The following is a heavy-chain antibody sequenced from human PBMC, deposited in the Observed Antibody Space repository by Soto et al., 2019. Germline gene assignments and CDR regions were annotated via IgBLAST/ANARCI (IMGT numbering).Heavy chain of an antibody. J-gene: IGHJ4*02. CDR1: GFTFSSYA. CDR3: AKGLIAAGFDY. Sequence: EVQLLESGGGLVQPGGSLRLSCAASGFTFSSYAMTWVRQAPGKGLEWVSSISGSTGNTYYTESVKGRFTISRDNSMTTLYLQMNSLRADDTAVYYCAKGLIAAGFDYWGQGTLVTVSS. V-gene: IGHV3-23*01. D-gene: IGHD6-13*01. CDR2: ISGSTGNT.